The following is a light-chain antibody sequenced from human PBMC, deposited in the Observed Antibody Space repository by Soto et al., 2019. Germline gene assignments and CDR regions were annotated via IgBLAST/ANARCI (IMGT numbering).Light chain of an antibody. J-gene: IGLJ1*01. CDR3: QSYDNSLSGYV. Sequence: QSVLTQPPSVSGAPGQRVTITCTVTSSNIGAGYHVHWYQQHSGIAPKLLISHNNNRPSGVPDRFSGSKSDTSASLAITGLQADDEADYYCQSYDNSLSGYVFGTGTKVTVL. V-gene: IGLV1-40*01. CDR1: SSNIGAGYH. CDR2: HNN.